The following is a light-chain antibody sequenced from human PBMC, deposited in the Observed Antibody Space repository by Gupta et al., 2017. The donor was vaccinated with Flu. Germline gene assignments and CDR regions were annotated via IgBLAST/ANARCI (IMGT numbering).Light chain of an antibody. V-gene: IGKV3-20*01. CDR2: GAY. Sequence: EIVLTQSPGTLSLSPGERATLSCRASQSVRTSYLAWYQQKPGQAPRLLIYGAYCRATGIPDRFSGSGSGTDFTLTISRLEPEDFAVYYCQQDDSSSWTFGQGTKEESK. CDR1: QSVRTSY. J-gene: IGKJ1*01. CDR3: QQDDSSSWT.